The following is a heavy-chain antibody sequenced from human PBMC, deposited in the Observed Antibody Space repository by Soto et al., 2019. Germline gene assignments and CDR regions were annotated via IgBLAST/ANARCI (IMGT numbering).Heavy chain of an antibody. J-gene: IGHJ4*02. CDR2: IYNSGST. V-gene: IGHV4-39*01. CDR1: GGSISSSSHY. Sequence: QLQLQESGPGLVKPSETLSLTCTVSGGSISSSSHYWGWIRQPPGKGLEWIGSIYNSGSTYYNPSPKSRVTISVDTSKNQFSLKLSSVTAADTAVYYCAICFVGYSSSWYWGQGTLVTVSS. D-gene: IGHD6-13*01. CDR3: AICFVGYSSSWY.